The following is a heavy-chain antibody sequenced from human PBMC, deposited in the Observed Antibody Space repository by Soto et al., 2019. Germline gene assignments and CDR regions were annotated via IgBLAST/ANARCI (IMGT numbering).Heavy chain of an antibody. Sequence: GGSLRLSCTTSGFTFGDYAMSWFRQAPGKGLEWIGYIRSNTYGGTTEYAASVKGRFTISRDDSKRVAHLQMNSLETEDTAVYFCARRKSPDYWGQGTLVTVSS. J-gene: IGHJ4*02. V-gene: IGHV3-49*03. CDR3: ARRKSPDY. CDR1: GFTFGDYA. CDR2: IRSNTYGGTT.